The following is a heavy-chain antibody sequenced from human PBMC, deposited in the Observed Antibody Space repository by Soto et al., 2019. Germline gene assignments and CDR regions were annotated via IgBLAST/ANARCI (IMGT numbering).Heavy chain of an antibody. CDR1: GGTFSSYA. CDR2: IIPIFGTA. Sequence: QVQLMQSGAEVKKPGSSVKVSCKASGGTFSSYAISWVRQAPGQGLEWMGGIIPIFGTANYAQKFQGRVTITADESTSTAYMELSSLRSEDTAVYYCAREAYCGGDCYSEYFDYWGQGTLVTVSS. CDR3: AREAYCGGDCYSEYFDY. J-gene: IGHJ4*02. D-gene: IGHD2-21*02. V-gene: IGHV1-69*01.